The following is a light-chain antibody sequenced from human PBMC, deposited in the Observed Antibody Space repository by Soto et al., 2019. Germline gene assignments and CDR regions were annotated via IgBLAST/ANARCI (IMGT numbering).Light chain of an antibody. J-gene: IGKJ3*01. CDR2: GAS. V-gene: IGKV3-15*01. Sequence: EIVMTQSPATLSVSPGARATLSCRASQSVSTNLAWYQQRPGQPPRVLIYGASTRATGIPARFSGSGYGTEFSLTISSLQSEDFGVYYCQQYHNWPVTFGPGTKVDFK. CDR1: QSVSTN. CDR3: QQYHNWPVT.